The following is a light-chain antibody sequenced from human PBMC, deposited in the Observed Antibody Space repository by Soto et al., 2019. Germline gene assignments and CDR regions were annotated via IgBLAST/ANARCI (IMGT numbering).Light chain of an antibody. J-gene: IGKJ1*01. CDR3: QKYDSPPWT. CDR2: GAT. V-gene: IGKV1-27*01. CDR1: QGISNY. Sequence: DIQMTQSPASLSASVGDRVTITCRASQGISNYLAWYQQKPGKAPQLLIYGATTLQSGVPSRFSGSGSGTDFTLTSSRLQPEDVATYCRQKYDSPPWTFGQGTKVDIK.